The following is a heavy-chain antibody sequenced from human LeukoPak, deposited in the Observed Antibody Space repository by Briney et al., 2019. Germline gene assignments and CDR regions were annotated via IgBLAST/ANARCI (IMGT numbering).Heavy chain of an antibody. D-gene: IGHD2-15*01. V-gene: IGHV3-15*01. Sequence: WVRQAPGKGLEWVGRIKSKTDGGTTDYAAPVKGRFTISRDDSKNTLDLQMNSLKTEDTAVYYCTTRGSSGGYYFDYWGQGTLVTVSS. CDR2: IKSKTDGGTT. CDR3: TTRGSSGGYYFDY. J-gene: IGHJ4*02.